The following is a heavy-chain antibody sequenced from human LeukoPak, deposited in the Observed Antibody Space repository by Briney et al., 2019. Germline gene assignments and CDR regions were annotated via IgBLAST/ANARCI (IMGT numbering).Heavy chain of an antibody. Sequence: SVKVSCKASGGIFTNYAISWVRQAPGQGLEWMGMFIPISATGKYAQQFQGRPTITADKSTTTAYMELSGLRSDDTAVYYCASLTQGGSGSYILDYWGQGTLVTVSS. CDR2: FIPISATG. J-gene: IGHJ4*02. V-gene: IGHV1-69*06. CDR1: GGIFTNYA. D-gene: IGHD3-10*01. CDR3: ASLTQGGSGSYILDY.